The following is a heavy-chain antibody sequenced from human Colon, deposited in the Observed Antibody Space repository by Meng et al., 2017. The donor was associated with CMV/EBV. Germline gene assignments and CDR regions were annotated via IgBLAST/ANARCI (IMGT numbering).Heavy chain of an antibody. V-gene: IGHV1-2*02. D-gene: IGHD2-8*01. J-gene: IGHJ4*02. CDR2: INPNNGYT. CDR1: GFNLNDYY. CDR3: ARDGVRVYTDGPSFLDF. Sequence: VQLVQSVAEVKKPGASVKVSCKASGFNLNDYYMHWVRQAPGHAHEWMGWINPNNGYTHYAQKFQGRVTMTSDTSITTVYMEVSRLGSDDTAIYYCARDGVRVYTDGPSFLDFWGQGTLVTVSS.